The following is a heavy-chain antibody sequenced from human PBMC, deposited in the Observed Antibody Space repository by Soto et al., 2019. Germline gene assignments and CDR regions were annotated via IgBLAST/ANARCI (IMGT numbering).Heavy chain of an antibody. D-gene: IGHD2-2*01. CDR3: ARGGVPAATTIDY. J-gene: IGHJ4*02. CDR1: GGTFSSYA. V-gene: IGHV1-69*13. CDR2: IIPIFGTA. Sequence: GASVKVYCKASGGTFSSYAISWVRQAPGQGLEWMGGIIPIFGTANYAQKFQGRVTITADESTSTAYVELSSLRSEDTAVYYCARGGVPAATTIDYWGQGTLVTVPQ.